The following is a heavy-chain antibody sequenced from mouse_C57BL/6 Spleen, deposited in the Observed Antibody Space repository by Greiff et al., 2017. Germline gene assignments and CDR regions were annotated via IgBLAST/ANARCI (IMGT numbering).Heavy chain of an antibody. CDR1: GYAFSSYW. CDR3: ARSGGNYFDY. J-gene: IGHJ2*01. Sequence: QVQLKQSGAELVKPGASVKISCKASGYAFSSYWMNWVKQRPGKGLEWIGQIYPGDGDTNYNQKFKGKSTLTVDKSSSTAYMQLSSLTSEDSAVYYCARSGGNYFDYWGQGTTLTVSS. CDR2: IYPGDGDT. D-gene: IGHD3-1*01. V-gene: IGHV1-80*01.